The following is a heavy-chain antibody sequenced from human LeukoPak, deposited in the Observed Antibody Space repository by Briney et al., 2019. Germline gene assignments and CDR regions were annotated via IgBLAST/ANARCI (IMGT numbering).Heavy chain of an antibody. CDR2: ISYDGSNK. CDR3: ARDSAAVY. D-gene: IGHD2-2*01. Sequence: PGGSLRLSCAASGFTFSSYAMHWVRQAPGKGLEWVAVISYDGSNKYYADSVKGRFTISRDNSKNTLYLQMNSLRAEDTAVYYCARDSAAVYWGQGTLVTVSS. CDR1: GFTFSSYA. J-gene: IGHJ4*02. V-gene: IGHV3-30-3*01.